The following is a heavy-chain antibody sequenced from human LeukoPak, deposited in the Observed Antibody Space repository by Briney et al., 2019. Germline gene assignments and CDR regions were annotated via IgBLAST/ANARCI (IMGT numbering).Heavy chain of an antibody. CDR2: ISGSGGST. V-gene: IGHV3-23*01. D-gene: IGHD5-12*01. J-gene: IGHJ4*02. CDR1: GFTFSSYG. Sequence: GGSLRLSCAASGFTFSSYGMSWVRQAPGKGPEWVSAISGSGGSTYYADSVKGRFTISRDNSKNTLYLQMNSLRAEDTAVYYCAKHRDRVATTEVDYWGQGTLVTVSS. CDR3: AKHRDRVATTEVDY.